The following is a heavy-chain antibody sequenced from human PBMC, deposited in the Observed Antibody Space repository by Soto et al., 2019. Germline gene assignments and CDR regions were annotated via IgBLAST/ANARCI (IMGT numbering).Heavy chain of an antibody. V-gene: IGHV1-69*12. CDR2: IIPIFGTA. CDR3: ASPIAVADGLDY. J-gene: IGHJ4*02. CDR1: GGTFSSYA. Sequence: QVQLVQSGAEVKKPGSSVKVSCKASGGTFSSYAISWVRQAPGQGLEWMGGIIPIFGTANYAQKFQGSVTIPADESTRTAYMELSSLRSEDTAVYYCASPIAVADGLDYWGQGTLVTVSS. D-gene: IGHD6-19*01.